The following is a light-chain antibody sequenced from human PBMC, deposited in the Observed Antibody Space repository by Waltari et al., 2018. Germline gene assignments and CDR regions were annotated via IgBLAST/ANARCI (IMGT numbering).Light chain of an antibody. CDR2: DAS. CDR3: QQYDNLPKT. Sequence: DIQMTQSPSSLSASVGDRVTITCQASQDMSNYLNWYQQKPGKAPKLLIYDASQLETGVPSRFSGSGSGTDFTFTISSLQPEDIATYDCQQYDNLPKTVGQGTKLEIK. CDR1: QDMSNY. J-gene: IGKJ2*01. V-gene: IGKV1-33*01.